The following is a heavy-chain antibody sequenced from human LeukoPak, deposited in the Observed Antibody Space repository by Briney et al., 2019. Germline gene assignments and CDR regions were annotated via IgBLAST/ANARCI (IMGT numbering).Heavy chain of an antibody. Sequence: ASVKVSCKASGYTFTSYDINWVRQATGQGLEWMGWMNPNSGNTGYAQKFQGRVTITRNTSISTAYMELSSLRSEDTAVYYCARYNYDFWSGYSKWFDPWGQGTLVTVSS. V-gene: IGHV1-8*03. CDR3: ARYNYDFWSGYSKWFDP. D-gene: IGHD3-3*01. CDR1: GYTFTSYD. CDR2: MNPNSGNT. J-gene: IGHJ5*02.